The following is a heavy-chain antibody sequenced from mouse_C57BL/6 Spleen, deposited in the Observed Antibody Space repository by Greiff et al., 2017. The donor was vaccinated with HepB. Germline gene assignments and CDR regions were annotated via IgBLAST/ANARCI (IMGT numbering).Heavy chain of an antibody. J-gene: IGHJ2*01. CDR2: ISDGGSYT. D-gene: IGHD1-1*01. CDR3: ARDYYGSSYMYYLDY. V-gene: IGHV5-4*03. CDR1: GFTFSSYA. Sequence: EVKLVESGGGLVKPGGSLKLSCAASGFTFSSYAMSWVRQTPEKRLEWVATISDGGSYTYYPDNVKGRFTISRDNAKNNLYLQMSHLKSEDTAMYYCARDYYGSSYMYYLDYWGQGTTLTVSS.